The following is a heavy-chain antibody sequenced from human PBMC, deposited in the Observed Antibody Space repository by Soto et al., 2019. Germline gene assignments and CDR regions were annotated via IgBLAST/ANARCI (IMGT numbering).Heavy chain of an antibody. V-gene: IGHV1-2*02. D-gene: IGHD1-26*01. Sequence: QGQMVQSGAEVKKPGASVKVSCKAYGYIFTAYYIHWVRQAHGQGLEWMGWLNPNNGDTKYAQKFRGRVTMTRDTSITTAYMELSDLKSDDSAVYHCARERVAWVPKPYYHGVDVWGRGTPVSVSS. CDR1: GYIFTAYY. CDR2: LNPNNGDT. J-gene: IGHJ6*02. CDR3: ARERVAWVPKPYYHGVDV.